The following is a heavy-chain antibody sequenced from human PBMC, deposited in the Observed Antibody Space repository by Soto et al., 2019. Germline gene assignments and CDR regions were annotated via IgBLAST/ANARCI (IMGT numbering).Heavy chain of an antibody. Sequence: GGSLRLSCAASGFTFSSFAMSWVRQSPGKGLEWVSTINKSGGSTYYADSVKGRFTISRDNSKNMLFLQINGLRAEDTAVYYCAKDPPTTGTTFDYWGRGTLVTVSS. J-gene: IGHJ4*02. CDR2: INKSGGST. D-gene: IGHD1-1*01. CDR3: AKDPPTTGTTFDY. V-gene: IGHV3-23*01. CDR1: GFTFSSFA.